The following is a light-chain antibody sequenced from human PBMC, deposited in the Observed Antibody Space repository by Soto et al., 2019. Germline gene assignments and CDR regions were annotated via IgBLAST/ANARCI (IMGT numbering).Light chain of an antibody. CDR3: LQDYNYPRT. CDR1: QGIARA. V-gene: IGKV1D-13*01. CDR2: DAS. Sequence: AIHLTQSPSSLSATVGDSVTITCRASQGIARALAWYQQKPGKAPKLLIYDASSLESGVPSRFSGSGSGTDFTLTISSLQPEDFATYYCLQDYNYPRTFGQGTKVEIK. J-gene: IGKJ1*01.